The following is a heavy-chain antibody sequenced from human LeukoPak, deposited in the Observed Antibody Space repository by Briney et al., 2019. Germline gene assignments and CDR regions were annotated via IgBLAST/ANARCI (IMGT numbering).Heavy chain of an antibody. CDR2: IYHSGST. D-gene: IGHD6-13*01. CDR1: GGSISSSNW. CDR3: ANSIIAAEATRFFDY. V-gene: IGHV4-4*02. Sequence: SGTLSLTCAVSGGSISSSNWWSWVRQPPGKGLEWIGEIYHSGSTNYDPSLKSRVTISIDKSKNQFSLNLTSVTAADTAIYYCANSIIAAEATRFFDYWGQGALVTVSS. J-gene: IGHJ4*02.